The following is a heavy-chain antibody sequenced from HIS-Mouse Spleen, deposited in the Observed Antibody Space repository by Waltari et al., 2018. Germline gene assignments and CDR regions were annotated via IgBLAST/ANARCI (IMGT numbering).Heavy chain of an antibody. D-gene: IGHD3-3*01. CDR2: VKPNSCNT. Sequence: QVQLVQSGAEVKKPGASVKVSCKASGYTFTSYDINWVRQATGQGLEWMGWVKPNSCNTGYAQTCQGRVTMTRNTSISTAYMELSSLRSEDTAVYYCARVYYDFWSGYYYWGQGTLVTVSS. J-gene: IGHJ4*02. CDR3: ARVYYDFWSGYYY. V-gene: IGHV1-8*01. CDR1: GYTFTSYD.